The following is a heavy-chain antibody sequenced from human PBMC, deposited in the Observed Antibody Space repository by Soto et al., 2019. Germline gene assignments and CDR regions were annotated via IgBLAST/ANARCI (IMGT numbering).Heavy chain of an antibody. CDR1: GFTFDDYA. CDR3: VTDRSVYCTGARCERRDYFYYYGMDV. CDR2: LSWNSGSV. D-gene: IGHD2-8*02. Sequence: EVQLVESGGGLVQPGRSLRLSCAASGFTFDDYAMHWVRQAPGRGLEWVSGLSWNSGSVGYADSVKGRFTISRDNAKNSLYLQMNSLRAEDTALYYCVTDRSVYCTGARCERRDYFYYYGMDVWGQGTTVTVSS. J-gene: IGHJ6*02. V-gene: IGHV3-9*01.